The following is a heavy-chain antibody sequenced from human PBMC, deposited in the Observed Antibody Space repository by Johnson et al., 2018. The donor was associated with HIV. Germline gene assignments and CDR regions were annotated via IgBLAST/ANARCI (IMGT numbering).Heavy chain of an antibody. CDR1: GFMFGDFA. CDR2: INWNGGNI. CDR3: ARGSSGSWDAFDI. V-gene: IGHV3-20*04. D-gene: IGHD1-26*01. J-gene: IGHJ3*02. Sequence: VQLVESGGGLVQPGGSLRLSCAASGFMFGDFAMSWVRQSPGKGLGWVSGINWNGGNIGYADSVMGRFSISRDNAKNSLYLQMNSLRAEDTAVYYCARGSSGSWDAFDIWGQGTMVTVSS.